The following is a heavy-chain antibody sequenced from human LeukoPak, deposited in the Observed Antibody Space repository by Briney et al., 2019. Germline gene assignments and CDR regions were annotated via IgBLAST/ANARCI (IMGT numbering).Heavy chain of an antibody. D-gene: IGHD4-17*01. V-gene: IGHV3-30*02. Sequence: PTGGSLRLSCAASGFTFSSYGMHWVRQAPGKGLEGVAFIRYDGSNKYYADSVKGRFTISRDNSKNTLYLQMNSLRAEDTAVYYCAKGPYDYGDYYYWGQGTLVTVSS. CDR3: AKGPYDYGDYYY. J-gene: IGHJ4*02. CDR2: IRYDGSNK. CDR1: GFTFSSYG.